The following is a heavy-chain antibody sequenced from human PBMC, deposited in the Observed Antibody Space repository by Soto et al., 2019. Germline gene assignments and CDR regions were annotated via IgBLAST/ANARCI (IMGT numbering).Heavy chain of an antibody. D-gene: IGHD6-13*01. Sequence: SETLSLTCTVSGGSISSGGYYWSWIRQHPGKGLEWIGYIYYSGSTYYNPSLKCRVTISVDTSKNQFSLKLSSVTAADTAVYYCARVEQQLVSGDYNWSDPWGQGTLVTVSS. J-gene: IGHJ5*02. CDR1: GGSISSGGYY. CDR3: ARVEQQLVSGDYNWSDP. V-gene: IGHV4-31*03. CDR2: IYYSGST.